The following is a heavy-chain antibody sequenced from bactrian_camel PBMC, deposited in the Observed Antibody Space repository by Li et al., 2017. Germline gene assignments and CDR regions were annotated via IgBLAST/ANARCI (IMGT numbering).Heavy chain of an antibody. D-gene: IGHD1*01. Sequence: VQLVESGGGLVQPGGSLRISCEASGFTVGAYAMSWVRQAPGKGLEWISRISGRGRVTTYADSVKGRFTIARDNAKNTVWLQLNSLKTEDMAIYYCAARGLYADYTYWGQGTQVTVS. CDR3: AARGLYADYTY. J-gene: IGHJ4*01. CDR1: GFTVGAYA. CDR2: ISGRGRVT. V-gene: IGHV3S40*01.